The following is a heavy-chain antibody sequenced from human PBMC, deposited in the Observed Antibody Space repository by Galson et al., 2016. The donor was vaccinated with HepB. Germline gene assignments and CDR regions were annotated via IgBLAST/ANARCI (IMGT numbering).Heavy chain of an antibody. CDR3: TRDPPSSGAHGDYFDY. CDR1: GYSFTSYY. Sequence: SVKVSCKASGYSFTSYYMHWVRQAPGQGLEWMGIINCSGGSTSYAQKFQGRVTMTRDTSTSTVYMELSSLRSEDTAVYYCTRDPPSSGAHGDYFDYWGQGTLGTVSS. CDR2: INCSGGST. J-gene: IGHJ4*02. V-gene: IGHV1-46*01. D-gene: IGHD2-15*01.